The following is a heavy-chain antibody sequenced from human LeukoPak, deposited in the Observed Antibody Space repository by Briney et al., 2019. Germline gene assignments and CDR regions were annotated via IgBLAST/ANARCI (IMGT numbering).Heavy chain of an antibody. CDR3: ARVVVAGLRFAYFDY. CDR2: INHSGST. J-gene: IGHJ4*02. CDR1: GGSFSGYY. D-gene: IGHD6-19*01. V-gene: IGHV4-34*01. Sequence: SETLSLTCAVYGGSFSGYYWSWIRQPPGKGLEWIGEINHSGSTNYNPSLKSRVTISVDTSKNQFSLKLSSVSAADTAVYYCARVVVAGLRFAYFDYWGQETLVTVS.